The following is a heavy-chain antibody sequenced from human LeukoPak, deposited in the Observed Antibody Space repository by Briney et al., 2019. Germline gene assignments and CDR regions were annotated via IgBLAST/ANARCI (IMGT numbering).Heavy chain of an antibody. V-gene: IGHV1-69*13. J-gene: IGHJ4*02. CDR3: ASRDHYYGSGSYLGVDY. Sequence: SVKVSCKASGGTFSSYAISWVRQAPGQGLEWMGGIIPIFGTANYAQKFQGRVTITADESTSTAYTELSSLRSEDTAVYYCASRDHYYGSGSYLGVDYWGQGTLVTVSS. D-gene: IGHD3-10*01. CDR2: IIPIFGTA. CDR1: GGTFSSYA.